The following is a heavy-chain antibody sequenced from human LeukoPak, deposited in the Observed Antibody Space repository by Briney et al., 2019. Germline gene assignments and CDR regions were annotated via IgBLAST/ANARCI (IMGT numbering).Heavy chain of an antibody. CDR2: INRGGRGT. J-gene: IGHJ4*02. V-gene: IGHV3-74*01. CDR1: GFNFASYW. CDR3: AKLTATPHF. D-gene: IGHD3-9*01. Sequence: GGSLRLSCAASGFNFASYWLHWVRQTAGKGLMWVSRINRGGRGTSYADSVEGRFTISRDNSKNTLYLQMNSLRAEDTAVYYCAKLTATPHFWGQGTLVTVSS.